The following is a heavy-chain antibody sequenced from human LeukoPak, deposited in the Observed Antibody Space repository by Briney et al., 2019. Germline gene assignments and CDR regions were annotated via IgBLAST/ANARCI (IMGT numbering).Heavy chain of an antibody. D-gene: IGHD4-17*01. CDR3: ARIDYGDYEGLGDPGFDY. CDR2: ISYDGSNK. CDR1: GFTFSSYA. V-gene: IGHV3-30-3*01. J-gene: IGHJ4*02. Sequence: GGSLRLSCAASGFTFSSYAMHWVRQAPGKGLEWVAVISYDGSNKYYADSVKGRFTISRDNSKNTLYLQMNSLRAEDTAVYYCARIDYGDYEGLGDPGFDYWGQGTLVTVSS.